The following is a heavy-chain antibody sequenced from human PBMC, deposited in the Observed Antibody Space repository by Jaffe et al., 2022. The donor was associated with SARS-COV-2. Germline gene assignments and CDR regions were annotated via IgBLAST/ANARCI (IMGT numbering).Heavy chain of an antibody. CDR2: IYPGDSDT. D-gene: IGHD1-26*01. J-gene: IGHJ5*02. CDR3: ARRGVGASTVTELNWFDP. Sequence: EVQLVQSGAEVKKPGESLKISCKGSGYSFTSYWIGWVRQMPGKGLEWMGIIYPGDSDTRYSPSFQGQVTISADKSISTAYLQWSSLKASDTAMYYCARRGVGASTVTELNWFDPWGQGTLVTVSS. V-gene: IGHV5-51*01. CDR1: GYSFTSYW.